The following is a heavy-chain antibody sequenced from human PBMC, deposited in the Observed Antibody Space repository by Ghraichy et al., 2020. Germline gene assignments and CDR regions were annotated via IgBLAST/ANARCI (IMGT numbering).Heavy chain of an antibody. V-gene: IGHV3-53*01. CDR3: ARDGSARGFDY. CDR1: GFTVSSNY. Sequence: GESLNISCAASGFTVSSNYMSWVRQAPGKGLEWVSVIYSGGSTYYADSVKGRFTISRDNSKNTLYLQMNSLRAEDTAVYYCARDGSARGFDYWGQGTLVTVSS. D-gene: IGHD3-10*01. CDR2: IYSGGST. J-gene: IGHJ4*02.